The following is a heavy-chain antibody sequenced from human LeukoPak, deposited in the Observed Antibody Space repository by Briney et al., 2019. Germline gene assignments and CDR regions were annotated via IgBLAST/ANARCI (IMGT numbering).Heavy chain of an antibody. Sequence: ASVKVSCKVSGYTLTELSMHWVRQAPGKGLEWMGGFDPEDGETIYAQKFQGRVTMTEDTSTDTAYMELSSLRSEDTAVYYYASSGYSGYEGWFDPWGQGTLVTVSS. J-gene: IGHJ5*02. CDR2: FDPEDGET. CDR1: GYTLTELS. CDR3: ASSGYSGYEGWFDP. V-gene: IGHV1-24*01. D-gene: IGHD5-12*01.